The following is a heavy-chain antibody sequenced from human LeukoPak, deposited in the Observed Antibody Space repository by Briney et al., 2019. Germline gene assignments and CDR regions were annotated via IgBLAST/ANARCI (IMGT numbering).Heavy chain of an antibody. J-gene: IGHJ6*03. CDR2: IIPIFGTA. V-gene: IGHV1-69*13. CDR3: ARGRGITGRTTPEGYSMQQYYYYYYMDV. Sequence: ASVKVSCKASGGTFSSYAISWVRQAPGQGLEWMGGIIPIFGTANYAQKFQGRVTITADGSTSTAYMELSSLRSEDTAVYYCARGRGITGRTTPEGYSMQQYYYYYYMDVWGKGTTVTVSS. D-gene: IGHD1-20*01. CDR1: GGTFSSYA.